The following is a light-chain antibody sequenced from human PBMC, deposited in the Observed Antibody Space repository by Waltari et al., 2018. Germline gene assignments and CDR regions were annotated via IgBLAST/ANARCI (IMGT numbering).Light chain of an antibody. V-gene: IGLV2-11*01. CDR3: CSYAGSYTWV. CDR2: DVP. CDR1: TNDLGSYNY. J-gene: IGLJ3*02. Sequence: SALTQPRSVSGSPGQSVTISCTGTTNDLGSYNYFSWYQQHPGKAPKLIILDVPKRPSGVPDRLSGSKSGNTASLTISGLRAEDEAEYYCCSYAGSYTWVFGGGTKLTVV.